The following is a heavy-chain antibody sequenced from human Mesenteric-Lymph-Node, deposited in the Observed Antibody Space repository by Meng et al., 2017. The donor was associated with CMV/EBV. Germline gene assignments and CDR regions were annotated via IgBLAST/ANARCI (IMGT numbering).Heavy chain of an antibody. CDR2: ISYTGGT. CDR3: AMHPADFDY. V-gene: IGHV4-34*01. J-gene: IGHJ4*02. CDR1: GGSFSVYW. Sequence: LSLPCAVYGGSFSVYWWSWLRQPPGKGLEWVGEISYTGGTNYNPSLKSRVIISADTSKKQFSLKLTSVTAADTAVYYCAMHPADFDYWGQGILVTVSS.